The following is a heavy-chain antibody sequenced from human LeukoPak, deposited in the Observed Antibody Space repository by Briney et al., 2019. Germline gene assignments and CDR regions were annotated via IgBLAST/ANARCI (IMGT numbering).Heavy chain of an antibody. CDR2: ISWNSGSI. D-gene: IGHD1-26*01. CDR1: GFTFSSYA. CDR3: ARGGERELRGMDWFDP. J-gene: IGHJ5*02. V-gene: IGHV3-9*01. Sequence: TLRLSCAASGFTFSSYAMHWVRQAPGKGLEWVSGISWNSGSIGYADSVKGRFTISRDNAKNSLYLQMNSLRAEDTALYYCARGGERELRGMDWFDPWGQGTLVTVSS.